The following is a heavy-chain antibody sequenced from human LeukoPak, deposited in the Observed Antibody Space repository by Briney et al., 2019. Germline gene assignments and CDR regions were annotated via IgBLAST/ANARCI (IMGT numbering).Heavy chain of an antibody. V-gene: IGHV3-74*01. CDR3: TRQVVSLSSDAFDI. D-gene: IGHD2-15*01. CDR2: INSDGSST. CDR1: GFTFSSYW. Sequence: PGGSLRLSCAASGFTFSSYWMHWVRQAPGKGLVWVSRINSDGSSTSYADSVKGRFTISRDNAKNTLYLQMNSLRAEDTAVYYCTRQVVSLSSDAFDIWGQGTMVPVSS. J-gene: IGHJ3*02.